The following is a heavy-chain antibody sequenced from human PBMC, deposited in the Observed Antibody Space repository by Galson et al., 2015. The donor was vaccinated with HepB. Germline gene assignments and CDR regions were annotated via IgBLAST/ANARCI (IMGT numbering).Heavy chain of an antibody. CDR3: AKFQGADHYNYYMDV. CDR2: IYGGGHGA. V-gene: IGHV3-23*01. J-gene: IGHJ6*03. Sequence: SLRLSCAASGFTFSDFAMTWVRQAPGKGMGWVSNIYGGGHGATYADSVKGRFTTSRDNTKTTLYLQMSSLRAEDTAVYFCAKFQGADHYNYYMDVWGSGTTVTVSS. D-gene: IGHD3-16*01. CDR1: GFTFSDFA.